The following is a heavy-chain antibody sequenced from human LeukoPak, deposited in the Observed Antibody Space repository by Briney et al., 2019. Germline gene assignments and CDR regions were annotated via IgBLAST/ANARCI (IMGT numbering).Heavy chain of an antibody. CDR1: GGSISSSSYY. J-gene: IGHJ4*02. CDR3: ARLRQIGYDPPIDY. D-gene: IGHD5-12*01. Sequence: SETLSLTCTVSGGSISSSSYYWGWVRQPPGKGLERIGSIYYSGSTYYNPSLKSRVTISVDTSKNQFSLKLSSVTAADTAVYYCARLRQIGYDPPIDYWGQGTLVTVSS. V-gene: IGHV4-39*01. CDR2: IYYSGST.